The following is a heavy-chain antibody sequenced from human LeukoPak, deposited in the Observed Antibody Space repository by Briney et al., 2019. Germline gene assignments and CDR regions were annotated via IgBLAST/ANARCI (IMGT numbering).Heavy chain of an antibody. V-gene: IGHV4-39*07. J-gene: IGHJ5*02. CDR2: IFYSGST. D-gene: IGHD3-10*01. CDR3: ARGVVRGVNIWFDP. CDR1: SGSISTSNYY. Sequence: SETLSLTCTVSSGSISTSNYYWGWVRQPPGKALEWIGNIFYSGSTYYSPSLKSRVTISLDTSRNQFSLKLNSVTAADTAVYYCARGVVRGVNIWFDPWGQGTLVTVSS.